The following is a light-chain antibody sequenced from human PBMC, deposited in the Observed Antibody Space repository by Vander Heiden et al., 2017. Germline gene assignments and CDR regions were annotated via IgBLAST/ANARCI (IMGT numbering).Light chain of an antibody. V-gene: IGKV1-39*01. CDR2: AAS. CDR3: QQSYSLPLT. Sequence: IQMTQSPSSLSASVGDRVTITCRASQSISSYLNWYQQKPGKAPKLLIYAASSLQSGVPSRFSGSGSGTDFTLTISSLQPEDFATYYCQQSYSLPLTFGGGTKVEIK. CDR1: QSISSY. J-gene: IGKJ4*01.